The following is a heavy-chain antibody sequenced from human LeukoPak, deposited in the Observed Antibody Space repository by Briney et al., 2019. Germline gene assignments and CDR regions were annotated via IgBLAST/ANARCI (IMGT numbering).Heavy chain of an antibody. Sequence: ASVKVSCKASGGTFSSYAISWVRQAPGQGLEWMGGIIPIFGTANYGQKFQGRVTITADESTSTAYMELSSLRSEDTAVYYCARASNEYYDFWSGRPLKYYYGMDVWGQGTTVTVSS. CDR3: ARASNEYYDFWSGRPLKYYYGMDV. J-gene: IGHJ6*02. CDR2: IIPIFGTA. CDR1: GGTFSSYA. D-gene: IGHD3-3*01. V-gene: IGHV1-69*13.